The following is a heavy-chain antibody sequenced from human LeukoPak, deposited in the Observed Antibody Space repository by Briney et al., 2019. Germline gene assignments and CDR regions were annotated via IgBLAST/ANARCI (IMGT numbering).Heavy chain of an antibody. CDR1: GYTFTGYY. CDR2: INPNSGGT. D-gene: IGHD1-26*01. V-gene: IGHV1-2*02. CDR3: ARAGSYYWGYYYYYMDV. Sequence: ASVKVSCKASGYTFTGYYMHWVRQAPGQGLEWMGWINPNSGGTNYAQKFQGRVTMTRDTSISTAYMELSRLRSDDTAVYYCARAGSYYWGYYYYYMDVWGKGTTVTVSS. J-gene: IGHJ6*03.